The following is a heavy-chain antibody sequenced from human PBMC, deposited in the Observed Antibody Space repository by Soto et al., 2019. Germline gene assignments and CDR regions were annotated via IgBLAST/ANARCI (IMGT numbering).Heavy chain of an antibody. D-gene: IGHD3-3*01. CDR3: AKEYDFWSGYYLDY. CDR2: ISGSGGST. V-gene: IGHV3-23*01. J-gene: IGHJ4*02. CDR1: GFTFSSYA. Sequence: LRLSCAASGFTFSSYAMSWVRQAPGKGLEWVSAISGSGGSTYYADSVKGRFTISRDNSKNTLYLQMNSLRAEDTAVYYCAKEYDFWSGYYLDYWGQGTLVTVSS.